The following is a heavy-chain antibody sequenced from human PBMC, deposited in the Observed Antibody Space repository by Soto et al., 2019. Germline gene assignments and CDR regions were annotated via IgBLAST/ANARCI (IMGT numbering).Heavy chain of an antibody. V-gene: IGHV3-48*03. CDR1: GFTFSSYE. D-gene: IGHD6-13*01. CDR2: ISSSGSTI. Sequence: GGSLRLSCAASGFTFSSYEINWVRQAPGKGLEWVSYISSSGSTIYYADSVKGRFTISRDNAKNSLYLQMNSLRAEDTAVYYCANPEAAGPLFDYWGQGTLVTVSS. J-gene: IGHJ4*02. CDR3: ANPEAAGPLFDY.